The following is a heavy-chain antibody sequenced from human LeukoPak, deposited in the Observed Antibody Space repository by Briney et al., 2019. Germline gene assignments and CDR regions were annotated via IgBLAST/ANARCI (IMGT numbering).Heavy chain of an antibody. D-gene: IGHD3-22*01. Sequence: SGGSLRLSCAASGFTFSSYSMNWVRQAPGKGLEWVSSISSSSSYIYYAYSVKGRFTISRDNAKNSLYLQMNSLRAEDTAVYYCARDPHYYDSSGYYGYWGQGTLVTVSS. J-gene: IGHJ4*02. V-gene: IGHV3-21*01. CDR1: GFTFSSYS. CDR3: ARDPHYYDSSGYYGY. CDR2: ISSSSSYI.